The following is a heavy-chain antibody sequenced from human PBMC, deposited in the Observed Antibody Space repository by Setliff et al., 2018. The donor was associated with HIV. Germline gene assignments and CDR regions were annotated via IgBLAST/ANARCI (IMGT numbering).Heavy chain of an antibody. CDR1: GYSIRSGYY. V-gene: IGHV4-38-2*01. CDR3: ARSIKATMRAGAFDV. Sequence: SETLSLTCAVSGYSIRSGYYWGWIRQSPGKGLEWIGTMFRTGTSYYNPSLTSRVTISQDTSKNQFSLELTSVTAADTAVYYCARSIKATMRAGAFDVWGQGTMVT. CDR2: MFRTGTS. J-gene: IGHJ3*01. D-gene: IGHD3-22*01.